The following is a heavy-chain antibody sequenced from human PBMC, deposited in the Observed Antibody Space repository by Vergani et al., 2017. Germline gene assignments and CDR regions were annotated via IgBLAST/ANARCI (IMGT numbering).Heavy chain of an antibody. CDR1: NYSIKRGYY. CDR2: VHHRGNT. V-gene: IGHV4-38-2*01. J-gene: IGHJ4*02. Sequence: QVQLQESGPGLVKSSETLSLTCVVSNYSIKRGYYWGWIRQSPGKGLEWIGNVHHRGNTYYNPSLKSRVTISVDTSNNHFSLRLNSLTAADTAVYYCARRSGIVYDIFSGTQYFFDFWGQGTLVTVSS. CDR3: ARRSGIVYDIFSGTQYFFDF. D-gene: IGHD3-9*01.